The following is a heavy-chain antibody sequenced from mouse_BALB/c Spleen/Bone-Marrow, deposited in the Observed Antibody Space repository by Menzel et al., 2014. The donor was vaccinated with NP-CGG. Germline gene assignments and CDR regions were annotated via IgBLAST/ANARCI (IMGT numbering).Heavy chain of an antibody. CDR1: GYTFTSYY. CDR3: SRGRRDALDY. Sequence: VHLVESGAELVKPGASVKLSCKASGYTFTSYYMYWVKQRPGQGLEWFGEINPSNGGTNFNEKFKNKATLTVDKSSSTAHMQLSSLTSEDSAVYYCSRGRRDALDYWGQGTSVTVSS. J-gene: IGHJ4*01. V-gene: IGHV1S81*02. CDR2: INPSNGGT.